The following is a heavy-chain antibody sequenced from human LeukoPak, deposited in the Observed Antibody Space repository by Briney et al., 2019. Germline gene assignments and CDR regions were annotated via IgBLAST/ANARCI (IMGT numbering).Heavy chain of an antibody. D-gene: IGHD5-24*01. Sequence: GGSLRLSCAASGFTVSSNYMSWVRQAPGKGLEWVSVIYSGGSTYYADSVKGRFTISRDNSKNTLYPQMNSLRAEDTAVYYCARDFMATITDYWGQGTLVTVSS. CDR2: IYSGGST. CDR3: ARDFMATITDY. J-gene: IGHJ4*02. CDR1: GFTVSSNY. V-gene: IGHV3-66*01.